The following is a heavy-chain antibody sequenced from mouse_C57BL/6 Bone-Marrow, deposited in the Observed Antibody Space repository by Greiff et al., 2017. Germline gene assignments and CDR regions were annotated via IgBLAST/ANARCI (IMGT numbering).Heavy chain of an antibody. CDR3: ARRDWPGFAD. D-gene: IGHD3-3*01. CDR1: GYTFTDYY. Sequence: EVQLQQSGPELVKPGASVKISCKASGYTFTDYYMNWVKQSPGKSLEWIGDINPNNGGTSYNQKFKGKATLTVDKSSSTAYMELRSLTSEDSAVYYCARRDWPGFADWGQGTLVTVSA. CDR2: INPNNGGT. J-gene: IGHJ3*01. V-gene: IGHV1-26*01.